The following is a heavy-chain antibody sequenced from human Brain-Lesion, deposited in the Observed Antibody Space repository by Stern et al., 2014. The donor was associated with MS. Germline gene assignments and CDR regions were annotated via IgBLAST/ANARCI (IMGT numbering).Heavy chain of an antibody. J-gene: IGHJ4*02. Sequence: VHLVELGPGLVKPSQTLSLTCSVSGGSISSGSYYWNWIRPPAGKGLEWIGRIYASGGTNYSPSLKSRVFISGDTSKNQFSLKLSSVTAADAAMYYCVRETGGYTYGDTDFFDFWGQGTLVTVSS. CDR2: IYASGGT. D-gene: IGHD5-18*01. CDR1: GGSISSGSYY. V-gene: IGHV4-61*02. CDR3: VRETGGYTYGDTDFFDF.